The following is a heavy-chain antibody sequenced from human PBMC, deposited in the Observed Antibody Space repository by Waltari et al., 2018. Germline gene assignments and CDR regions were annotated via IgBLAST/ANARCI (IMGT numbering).Heavy chain of an antibody. D-gene: IGHD1-26*01. CDR2: ISSSSSTI. CDR1: GFTFSSYT. Sequence: VQLVESGGGLVQPGGSLRLSCAAYGFTFSSYTMNWVRQAPGKGLGWVSYISSSSSTIYYADSVKGRFTISRDNAKNSLYLQMNSLRAEDTAVYYCARGPGTTLDYWGQGTLVTVSS. CDR3: ARGPGTTLDY. J-gene: IGHJ4*02. V-gene: IGHV3-48*04.